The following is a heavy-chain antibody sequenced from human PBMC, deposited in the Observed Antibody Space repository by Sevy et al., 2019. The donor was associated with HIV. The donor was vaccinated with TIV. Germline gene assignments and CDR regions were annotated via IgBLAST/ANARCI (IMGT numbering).Heavy chain of an antibody. V-gene: IGHV3-23*01. CDR2: ISGTGGST. D-gene: IGHD2-2*01. J-gene: IGHJ4*02. Sequence: GGSLRLSCAASGFTFRNYAMSWVRQAPGKGLEWVSAISGTGGSTDYADSVKGRFTISRDNSKNTLYLQMNSLRVEDTAVYYCAKDPDIVAVAAAIRLSYWGQGTLVTVSS. CDR1: GFTFRNYA. CDR3: AKDPDIVAVAAAIRLSY.